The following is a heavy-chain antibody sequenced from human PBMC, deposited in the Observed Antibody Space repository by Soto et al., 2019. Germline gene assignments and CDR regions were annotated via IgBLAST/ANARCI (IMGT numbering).Heavy chain of an antibody. CDR3: VRAPYSLDI. CDR1: GYPFTSFF. Sequence: QLVQSGAEVRSPGASVKISCTASGYPFTSFFIHWVRQATGQGLEWVGVINPRGGSANYAQKFQGRLTLTRDTSSTTVYLDLSSLKSEDTALYFCVRAPYSLDIWGQGTLVTVSS. V-gene: IGHV1-46*01. J-gene: IGHJ4*02. CDR2: INPRGGSA. D-gene: IGHD2-15*01.